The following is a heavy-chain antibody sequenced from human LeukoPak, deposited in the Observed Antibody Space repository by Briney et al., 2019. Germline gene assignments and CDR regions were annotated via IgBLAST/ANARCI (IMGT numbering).Heavy chain of an antibody. J-gene: IGHJ4*02. Sequence: GGSLRLSCAASGFTFSSYWMLWVRQGPGKGLVWVSRINSDGSITDYADSVKGRFTFSRDNAKNTLYMQVNSLRAEDTAVYFCARAGSYCGSTSCYTYFDNWGQGTLVTVSS. V-gene: IGHV3-74*01. CDR3: ARAGSYCGSTSCYTYFDN. D-gene: IGHD2-2*02. CDR2: INSDGSIT. CDR1: GFTFSSYW.